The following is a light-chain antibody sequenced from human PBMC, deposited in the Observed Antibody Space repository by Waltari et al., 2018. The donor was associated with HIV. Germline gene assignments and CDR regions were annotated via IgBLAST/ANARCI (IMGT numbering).Light chain of an antibody. CDR2: EVT. CDR1: SSDIGPYDS. V-gene: IGLV2-8*01. CDR3: SSYGDSLRVL. J-gene: IGLJ3*02. Sequence: QSALTQPPSASGSLGQSVTISCTGSSSDIGPYDSVYWFQQHPRSAPKLLLYEVTRRPSTVSDRFSGSRSGSTAFLTVAGLQPDDEATYFCSSYGDSLRVLFGGGTNVTVL.